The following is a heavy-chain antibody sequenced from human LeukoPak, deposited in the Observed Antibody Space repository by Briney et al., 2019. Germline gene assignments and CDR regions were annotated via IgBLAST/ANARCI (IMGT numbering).Heavy chain of an antibody. Sequence: PSETLSPTCTVSGGSISSYYWSWIRQPPGKGLEWIGYIYYSGSTNYNPSLKSRVTISVDTSKNQFSLKLSSVTAADTAVYYCARLRYSGSYFTNWGQGTLVTVSS. J-gene: IGHJ4*02. CDR1: GGSISSYY. D-gene: IGHD1-26*01. CDR3: ARLRYSGSYFTN. V-gene: IGHV4-59*08. CDR2: IYYSGST.